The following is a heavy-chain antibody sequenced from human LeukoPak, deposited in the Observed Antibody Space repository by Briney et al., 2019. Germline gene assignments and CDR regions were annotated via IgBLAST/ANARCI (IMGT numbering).Heavy chain of an antibody. CDR1: GFTFSDYY. D-gene: IGHD6-6*01. Sequence: GGSLRLSCAASGFTFSDYYMSWIRQAPGKGLEWDSDISSSGSTIYYADSVKGRFTISRDNAKNSLYLQMNSLRAEDTAVYYCARVQLVPYYYYMDVWGKGTTVTVSS. J-gene: IGHJ6*03. CDR3: ARVQLVPYYYYMDV. CDR2: ISSSGSTI. V-gene: IGHV3-11*01.